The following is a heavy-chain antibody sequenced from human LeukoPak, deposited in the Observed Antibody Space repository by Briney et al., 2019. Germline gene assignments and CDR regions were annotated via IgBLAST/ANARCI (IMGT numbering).Heavy chain of an antibody. J-gene: IGHJ6*02. CDR2: IGSSGATT. D-gene: IGHD2-8*01. Sequence: GGSLRLSCEASGFTFNKFAMSWVRQAPGKGPEWVSAIGSSGATTLYADSVKGRCTISRDNSKNTVYLEMNSLRAEDTAIYYCAKVSVGPLSRPTHVALYYGMDVWGQGTTVIVSS. CDR3: AKVSVGPLSRPTHVALYYGMDV. V-gene: IGHV3-23*01. CDR1: GFTFNKFA.